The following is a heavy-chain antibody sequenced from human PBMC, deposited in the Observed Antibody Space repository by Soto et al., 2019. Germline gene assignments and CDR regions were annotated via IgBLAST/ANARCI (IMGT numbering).Heavy chain of an antibody. CDR3: ARNYYYGMDV. J-gene: IGHJ6*02. Sequence: SETLSLTCAVYGGSFSGHYWSWIRQPPGKGLEWIGEINHSGSTNYNPSLKSRVTISVDTSKNQFSLKLSSVTAADTAVYYCARNYYYGMDVWGQGTTVTVSS. V-gene: IGHV4-34*01. CDR2: INHSGST. CDR1: GGSFSGHY.